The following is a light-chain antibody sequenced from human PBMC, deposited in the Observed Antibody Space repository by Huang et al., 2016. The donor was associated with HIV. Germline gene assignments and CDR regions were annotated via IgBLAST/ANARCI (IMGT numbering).Light chain of an antibody. J-gene: IGKJ2*01. CDR3: QQYYSTPRT. V-gene: IGKV4-1*01. CDR2: WAS. Sequence: DIVMTQSPDSLPVSLGERATIKCRSSQRLLYSSNNKNYLAWYQQRPGQPPKLLIYWASTRESGVPDRFSGGGSGTDFTLTISSLQAEDVAVYYCQQYYSTPRTFGQGTKLEIK. CDR1: QRLLYSSNNKNY.